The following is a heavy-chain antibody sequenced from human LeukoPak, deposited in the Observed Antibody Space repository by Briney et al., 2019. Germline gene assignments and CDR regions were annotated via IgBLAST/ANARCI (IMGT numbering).Heavy chain of an antibody. V-gene: IGHV5-51*01. CDR1: GYSFTSHW. J-gene: IGHJ3*02. CDR3: ASAIGVAGPDAFDI. Sequence: GESLKISCKGSGYSFTSHWVGWVRQMPGKGLEWMGIIYPADSDTRYSPSFQGQVTISADKSITTAYLKWSSLKASDTAIYYCASAIGVAGPDAFDIWGQGTMVTVSS. D-gene: IGHD6-19*01. CDR2: IYPADSDT.